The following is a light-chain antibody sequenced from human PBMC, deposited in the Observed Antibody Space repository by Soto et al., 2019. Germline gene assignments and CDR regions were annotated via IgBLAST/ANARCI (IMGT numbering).Light chain of an antibody. CDR1: QGISNY. Sequence: DIQMTQSPSSLSASVRDRVTITCRASQGISNYLAWYQQKPGKVPKLLIYAASTLQSGVPSRFSGSGSGTDFTLTISSLQPEDVAPYYCQKYDSAPWTFGQRTKVEIK. CDR3: QKYDSAPWT. CDR2: AAS. J-gene: IGKJ1*01. V-gene: IGKV1-27*01.